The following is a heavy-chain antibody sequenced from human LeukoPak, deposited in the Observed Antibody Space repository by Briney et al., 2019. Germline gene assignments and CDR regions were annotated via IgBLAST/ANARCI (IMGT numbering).Heavy chain of an antibody. Sequence: ASVKVSCTASGGTFSSYAISWVRQAPGQGLEWMGGIIPIFGTANYAQKFQGRVTITADKSTSTAYMELSSLRSEDTAVYYGARYGDYEYFQHWGQGTLVTVSS. CDR3: ARYGDYEYFQH. CDR1: GGTFSSYA. V-gene: IGHV1-69*06. D-gene: IGHD4-17*01. J-gene: IGHJ1*01. CDR2: IIPIFGTA.